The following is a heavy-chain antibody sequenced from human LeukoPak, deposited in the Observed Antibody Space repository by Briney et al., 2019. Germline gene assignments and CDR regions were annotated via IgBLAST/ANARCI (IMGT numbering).Heavy chain of an antibody. Sequence: PGGSLRLSCAASGFTFSNYWMSWVRQAPGKGLEWVANIKEDGSTKYYVDSVKGRFTISRANAKNSVYLQISSLRVEDTAVYYCAKESYCSSTSCLDYYYYGMVVWGQGTTVTVSS. J-gene: IGHJ6*02. CDR1: GFTFSNYW. V-gene: IGHV3-7*01. D-gene: IGHD2-2*01. CDR3: AKESYCSSTSCLDYYYYGMVV. CDR2: IKEDGSTK.